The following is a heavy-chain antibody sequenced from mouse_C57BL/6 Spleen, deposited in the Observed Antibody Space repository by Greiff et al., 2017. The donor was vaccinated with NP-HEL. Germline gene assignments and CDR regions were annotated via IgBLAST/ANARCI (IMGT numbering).Heavy chain of an antibody. Sequence: EVHLVESGGDLVKPGGSLKLSCAASGFTFSSYGMSWVRQTPDKRLEWVATISSGGSYTYYPDSVKGRFTISRDNARNTLYLQMSSLKSEDTAMYYCARGGYGPFYAMDYWGQGTSVTVSS. D-gene: IGHD2-2*01. V-gene: IGHV5-6*01. CDR1: GFTFSSYG. CDR3: ARGGYGPFYAMDY. J-gene: IGHJ4*01. CDR2: ISSGGSYT.